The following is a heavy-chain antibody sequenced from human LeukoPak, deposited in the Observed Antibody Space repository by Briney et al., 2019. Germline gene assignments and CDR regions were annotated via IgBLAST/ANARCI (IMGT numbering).Heavy chain of an antibody. V-gene: IGHV4-34*01. CDR2: INHSGST. CDR1: GGSFSGYY. CDR3: ASSPNWNYARGAFDI. J-gene: IGHJ3*02. Sequence: PSETLSLTCAVYGGSFSGYYWSWIRQPPGKGLEWIGEINHSGSTNYNPSLKSRVTISVDTSKNQFSLKLSSVTAADTAVYYCASSPNWNYARGAFDIWGQGTMVTVSS. D-gene: IGHD1-7*01.